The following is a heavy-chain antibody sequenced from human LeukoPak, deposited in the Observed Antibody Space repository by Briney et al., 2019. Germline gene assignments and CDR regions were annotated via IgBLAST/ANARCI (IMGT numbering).Heavy chain of an antibody. J-gene: IGHJ4*02. V-gene: IGHV3-66*01. D-gene: IGHD6-19*01. CDR1: GFTVRSIH. CDR2: IYNGDNT. Sequence: PGGSLRLSCAVSGFTVRSIHMAWVRQAPGKGLEWVSVIYNGDNTYYADSVRGRFTISRDNSKNTLYLQMNSLRAEDMGVYYCVRASQWLAFDYWGQGTLVTLSS. CDR3: VRASQWLAFDY.